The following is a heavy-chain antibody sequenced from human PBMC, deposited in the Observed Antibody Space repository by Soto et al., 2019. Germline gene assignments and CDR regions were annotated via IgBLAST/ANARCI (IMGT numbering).Heavy chain of an antibody. CDR2: INPSGGIT. V-gene: IGHV1-46*01. CDR3: ARDWEYSSSFEYNWFDP. Sequence: ASVKVSCKASGYTFTSYYMHWVRQAPGQGLEWMGIINPSGGITSYAQKFQGRVTMTRDTSTSTVYMELSSLRSEDTAVYYCARDWEYSSSFEYNWFDPWGRGTLVTVSS. CDR1: GYTFTSYY. D-gene: IGHD6-13*01. J-gene: IGHJ5*02.